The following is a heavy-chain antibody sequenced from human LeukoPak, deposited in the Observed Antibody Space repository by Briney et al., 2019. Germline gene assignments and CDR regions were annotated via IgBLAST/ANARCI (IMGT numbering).Heavy chain of an antibody. CDR3: ARGHREQQLVLGDYYYYMDV. D-gene: IGHD6-13*01. Sequence: PGGSLRLSCAASGFTFSSYAMHWVRQAPGKGLEWVAVISYDGSNKYYADSVKGRFTISRDNSKNTLYLQMNSLRAEDTAVYYCARGHREQQLVLGDYYYYMDVWGKGTTVTVSS. CDR1: GFTFSSYA. V-gene: IGHV3-30*04. J-gene: IGHJ6*03. CDR2: ISYDGSNK.